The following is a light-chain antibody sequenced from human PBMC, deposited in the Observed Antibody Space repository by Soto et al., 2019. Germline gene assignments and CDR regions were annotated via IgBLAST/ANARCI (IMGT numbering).Light chain of an antibody. Sequence: DIQMTQSPSSLSASVGDRVTITCRASQGISKYFAWYQQKPGKVPKLLIYAASTLQSGVPSRFSGSGSGTDFTLPISCLQPEEVATYYCQKYSSAGGTFGLHTQVEI. CDR1: QGISKY. CDR3: QKYSSAGGT. J-gene: IGKJ1*01. CDR2: AAS. V-gene: IGKV1-27*01.